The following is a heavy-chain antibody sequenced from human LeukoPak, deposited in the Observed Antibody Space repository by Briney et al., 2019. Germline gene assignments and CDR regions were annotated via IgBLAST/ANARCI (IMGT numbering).Heavy chain of an antibody. Sequence: SETLSLTCTASGYSISSGYYWGWIRQPPGKGLEWIGSIYHSGSTYSNPSLKSRVTISVDTSKNHFSLKLTSVTAADTAVYYCARNIAAAAPYYFDYWGQGTLVTVSS. V-gene: IGHV4-38-2*02. J-gene: IGHJ4*02. D-gene: IGHD6-13*01. CDR2: IYHSGST. CDR1: GYSISSGYY. CDR3: ARNIAAAAPYYFDY.